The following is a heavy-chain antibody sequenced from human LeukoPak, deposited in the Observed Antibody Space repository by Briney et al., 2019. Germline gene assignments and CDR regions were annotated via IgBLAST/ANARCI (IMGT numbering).Heavy chain of an antibody. J-gene: IGHJ4*02. D-gene: IGHD1-1*01. CDR2: IGIDSGNT. CDR1: GSPFIEYS. V-gene: IGHV3-48*01. Sequence: GGSLRLSCTASGSPFIEYSMNWVRQAPGKGLEWISYIGIDSGNTKYADSVRGRFTISADKAKNSLYLQMNSLRVEDTAVYYCARDHNYAFDNWGQGTLVSVAS. CDR3: ARDHNYAFDN.